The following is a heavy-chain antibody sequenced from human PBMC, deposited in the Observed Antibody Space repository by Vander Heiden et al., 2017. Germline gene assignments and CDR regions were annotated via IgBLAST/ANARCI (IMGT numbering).Heavy chain of an antibody. CDR3: ARSRFLEWLFDY. Sequence: GFTFSSYAMHWVRQAPGKGLEWVAVISYDGSNKYYADSVKGRFTISRDNSKNTLYLQMNSLRAEHTAVYYCARSRFLEWLFDYWGQGTLVTVSS. CDR2: ISYDGSNK. J-gene: IGHJ4*02. CDR1: GFTFSSYA. V-gene: IGHV3-30-3*01. D-gene: IGHD3-3*01.